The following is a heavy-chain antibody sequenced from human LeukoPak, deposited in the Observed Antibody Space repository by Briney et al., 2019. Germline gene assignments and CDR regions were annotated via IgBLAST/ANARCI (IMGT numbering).Heavy chain of an antibody. CDR3: AREGGIVDRYGMDV. J-gene: IGHJ6*04. CDR2: IKQDGSEK. Sequence: GGSLRLSCAASGFTFSSYWMSWVRQAPGKGLEWVANIKQDGSEKYYVDSVKGRFTISRDNAKNSLYLQMNSLRAEDTAVYYCAREGGIVDRYGMDVWGKGTTATVSS. CDR1: GFTFSSYW. D-gene: IGHD1-26*01. V-gene: IGHV3-7*03.